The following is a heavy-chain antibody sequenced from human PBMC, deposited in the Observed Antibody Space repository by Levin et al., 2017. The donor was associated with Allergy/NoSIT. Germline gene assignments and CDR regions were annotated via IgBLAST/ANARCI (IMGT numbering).Heavy chain of an antibody. CDR1: GFTFSSYG. CDR2: ISYDGSNK. J-gene: IGHJ3*02. D-gene: IGHD2-15*01. Sequence: LSLTCAASGFTFSSYGMHWVRQAPGKGLEWVAVISYDGSNKYYADSVKGRFTISRDNSKNTLYLQMNSLRAEDTAVYYCAKSLLLLDAFDIWGQGTMVTVSS. V-gene: IGHV3-30*18. CDR3: AKSLLLLDAFDI.